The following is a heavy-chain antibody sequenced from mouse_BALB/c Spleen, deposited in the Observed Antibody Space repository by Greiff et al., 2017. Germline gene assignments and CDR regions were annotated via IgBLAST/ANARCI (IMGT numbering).Heavy chain of an antibody. Sequence: EVQRVESGGGLVQPGGSLTLSCAASGFAFSSYDMSWVRQTPEKRLEWVAYISSGGGSTYDPATVKGRFTISRDNAKNTLYLQMSSLKSEDTAMYYCAILVRMGDMDDWGEGTTVTVSS. CDR1: GFAFSSYD. J-gene: IGHJ4*01. CDR3: AILVRMGDMDD. CDR2: ISSGGGST. V-gene: IGHV5-12-1*01. D-gene: IGHD2-13*01.